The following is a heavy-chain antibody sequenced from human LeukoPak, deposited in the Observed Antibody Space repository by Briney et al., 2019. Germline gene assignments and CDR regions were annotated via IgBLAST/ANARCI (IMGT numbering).Heavy chain of an antibody. V-gene: IGHV1-69*13. CDR2: IIPIFGTA. Sequence: SVKVSCKASGGTFSSYAISWVRQAPGQGLEWMGGIIPIFGTANYAQKFQGRVTITADESTSTAYMELSSLRSEDTAVYYCARWWDDGSGYSYLYGMDVWGQGTTVTVSS. D-gene: IGHD3-22*01. CDR1: GGTFSSYA. J-gene: IGHJ6*02. CDR3: ARWWDDGSGYSYLYGMDV.